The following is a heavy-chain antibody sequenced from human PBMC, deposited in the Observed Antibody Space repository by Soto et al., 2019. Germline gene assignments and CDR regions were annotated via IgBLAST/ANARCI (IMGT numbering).Heavy chain of an antibody. Sequence: QLQLQESGSGLVKPSQTLSLTCAVSGGSISRGGYSWSWIRQPPGKGLEWIGYIYHSGNTYYNPSIKSRVTISVDRSKNQFSMTLSSVTAADTAVYYCARGPPHHYWGQGTLVTVSS. CDR1: GGSISRGGYS. CDR3: ARGPPHHY. CDR2: IYHSGNT. V-gene: IGHV4-30-2*01. J-gene: IGHJ4*02.